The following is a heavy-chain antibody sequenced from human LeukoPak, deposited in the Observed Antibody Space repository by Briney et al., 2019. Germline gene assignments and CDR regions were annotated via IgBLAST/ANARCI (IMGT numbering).Heavy chain of an antibody. J-gene: IGHJ4*02. Sequence: SQTLSLTCTVSGGSISSGGYYWSWIRQHPGKGLEWIGYIYYSGSTYYNPSLKSRVTISVDTSKNQFSLKLSSVTAADTAVYYCARESNGWYTHFDYWGQGTLVTVSS. CDR3: ARESNGWYTHFDY. CDR1: GGSISSGGYY. D-gene: IGHD6-19*01. CDR2: IYYSGST. V-gene: IGHV4-31*03.